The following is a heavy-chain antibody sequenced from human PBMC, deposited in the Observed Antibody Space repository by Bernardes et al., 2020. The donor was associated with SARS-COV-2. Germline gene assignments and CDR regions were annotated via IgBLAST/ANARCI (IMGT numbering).Heavy chain of an antibody. J-gene: IGHJ4*02. CDR1: GASIGRYY. CDR3: ARHPPRAWAVLGEFDY. V-gene: IGHV4-59*08. Sequence: SESLSLTCTVSGASIGRYYWSWIRPPPGKGLEWYGYIYYTGSTNYNPSLKSRVTMSIGMSKTQFSLKLSSVTAADTAVYYCARHPPRAWAVLGEFDYWGQGTLVTVSS. D-gene: IGHD2-8*02. CDR2: IYYTGST.